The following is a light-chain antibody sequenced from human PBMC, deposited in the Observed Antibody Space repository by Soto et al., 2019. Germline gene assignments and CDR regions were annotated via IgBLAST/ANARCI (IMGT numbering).Light chain of an antibody. Sequence: QSALTQPASVSGSPGQSITISCTGSSSDIGAYNYVSWFQQYPGKAPKLIISEVSNRPSGVSNRFSGSKSGNAASLTISGLQTKDEADYFCFSFTTAGTQVFGTGTRVTV. CDR1: SSDIGAYNY. V-gene: IGLV2-14*01. J-gene: IGLJ1*01. CDR2: EVS. CDR3: FSFTTAGTQV.